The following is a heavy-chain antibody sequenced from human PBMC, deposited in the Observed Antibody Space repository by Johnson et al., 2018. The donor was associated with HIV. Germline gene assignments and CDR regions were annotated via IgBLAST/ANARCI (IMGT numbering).Heavy chain of an antibody. D-gene: IGHD6-6*01. J-gene: IGHJ3*02. Sequence: HVQLVESGGGLVQRGGSLRLSCVASGFTFRSYGMHWVRQAPGKGLEWVAFVSYAGTNEFYADSVTGRFTVSRDSSKNTLFLQMNSLRAEDTAVYFCAKVHIAARWSDAFDIWGQGTMVTVSS. V-gene: IGHV3-30*18. CDR1: GFTFRSYG. CDR2: VSYAGTNE. CDR3: AKVHIAARWSDAFDI.